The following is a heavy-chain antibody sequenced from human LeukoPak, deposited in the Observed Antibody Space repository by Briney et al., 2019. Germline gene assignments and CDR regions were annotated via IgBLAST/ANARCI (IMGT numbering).Heavy chain of an antibody. J-gene: IGHJ5*02. D-gene: IGHD6-13*01. Sequence: GGSLRLSCAASGFTFSSYAMSWVRQAPGKGLEWVSAISGSGGSTYYADSVKGRFTISRDNSENTLYLQMNSLRAEDTAVYYCAKDPIAAAGSTWFDPWGQGTLVTVSS. CDR2: ISGSGGST. CDR3: AKDPIAAAGSTWFDP. V-gene: IGHV3-23*01. CDR1: GFTFSSYA.